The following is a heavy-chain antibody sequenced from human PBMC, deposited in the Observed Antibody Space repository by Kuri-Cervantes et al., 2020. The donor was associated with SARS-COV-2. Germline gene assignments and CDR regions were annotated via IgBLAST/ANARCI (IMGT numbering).Heavy chain of an antibody. J-gene: IGHJ5*02. CDR2: INHSGST. D-gene: IGHD1-14*01. Sequence: GSLRLSCAVYGGSFSGYYWSWIRQPPGKGLEWIGEINHSGSTNYNPSLKSRVTISVDTSKNQFSLKLSSVTAADTAVYYCARVNRNSWFDPWGQGNLVTVSS. V-gene: IGHV4-34*01. CDR3: ARVNRNSWFDP. CDR1: GGSFSGYY.